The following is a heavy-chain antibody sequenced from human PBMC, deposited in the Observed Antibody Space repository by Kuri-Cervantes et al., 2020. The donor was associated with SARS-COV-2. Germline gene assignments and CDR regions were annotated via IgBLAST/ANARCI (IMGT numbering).Heavy chain of an antibody. J-gene: IGHJ4*02. Sequence: GGSLRLSCKASGYTFTSYYMHWVRQAPGQGLEWMGIINPSGGSTSYAQKFQGRVTMTRDTSTSTVYMELSSLRSEDTAVYYCATPHKLLAYSSGWYFMDSWGQGTLVTVSS. CDR1: GYTFTSYY. CDR2: INPSGGST. V-gene: IGHV1-46*01. CDR3: ATPHKLLAYSSGWYFMDS. D-gene: IGHD6-19*01.